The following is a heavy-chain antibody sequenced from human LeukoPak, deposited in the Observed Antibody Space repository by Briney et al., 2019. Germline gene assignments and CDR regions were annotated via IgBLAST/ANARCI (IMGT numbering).Heavy chain of an antibody. CDR3: ARAVYCGGACYPPPLDY. D-gene: IGHD2-21*02. V-gene: IGHV3-21*01. J-gene: IGHJ4*02. CDR1: GFTFSSYS. Sequence: PGVSLRLSCAASGFTFSSYSMNWVRQAPGKGRECGSSISSRSSYIYYADSGEGRFTISRDNAKHSVYVQINSLRAEHTAMYYCARAVYCGGACYPPPLDYWGQGTLVTVSS. CDR2: ISSRSSYI.